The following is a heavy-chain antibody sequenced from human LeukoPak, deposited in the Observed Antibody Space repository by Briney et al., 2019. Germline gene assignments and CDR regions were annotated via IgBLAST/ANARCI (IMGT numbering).Heavy chain of an antibody. J-gene: IGHJ6*02. V-gene: IGHV3-21*06. Sequence: AGGSLRLSCAASGFVFRTCSMNWVRQPPAKGREWGSFIGSRGDNISYTASVKGRFTISRDNAKNSLDLQMNSMREEDTAVYYCGGEFSSSPASMDVWGQGATVTVSS. CDR3: GGEFSSSPASMDV. CDR1: GFVFRTCS. D-gene: IGHD6-13*01. CDR2: IGSRGDNI.